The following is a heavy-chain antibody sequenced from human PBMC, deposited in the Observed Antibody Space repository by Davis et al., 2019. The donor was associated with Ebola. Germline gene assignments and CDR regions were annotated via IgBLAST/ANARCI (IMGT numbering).Heavy chain of an antibody. Sequence: GESLKISCAASGFTFSSNWMHWVRQAPGKGLVWVSRINIDGSSTSYADSVKGRFTISRDNSKNTLYLQMNSLRAEDTAVYYCARGGGYSSGWDDYWGQGTLVTVSS. D-gene: IGHD6-19*01. V-gene: IGHV3-74*01. CDR1: GFTFSSNW. J-gene: IGHJ4*02. CDR2: INIDGSST. CDR3: ARGGGYSSGWDDY.